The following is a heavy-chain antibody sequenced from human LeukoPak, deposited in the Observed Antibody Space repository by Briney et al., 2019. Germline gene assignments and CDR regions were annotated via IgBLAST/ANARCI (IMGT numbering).Heavy chain of an antibody. J-gene: IGHJ4*02. CDR3: ARGMKLGGCSQRADY. D-gene: IGHD5-18*01. Sequence: GGSLRLSCAASGFTFSSYSMNWVRQAPGKGLEWVSSISSSSSYIYYADSVKGRFTISRDNAKNSLYLQMNSLRAEDTAVYYCARGMKLGGCSQRADYWGQGTLVTVSS. CDR1: GFTFSSYS. V-gene: IGHV3-21*01. CDR2: ISSSSSYI.